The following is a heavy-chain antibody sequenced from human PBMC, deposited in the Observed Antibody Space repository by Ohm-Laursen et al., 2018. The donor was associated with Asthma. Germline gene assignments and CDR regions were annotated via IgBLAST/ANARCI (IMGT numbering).Heavy chain of an antibody. CDR2: IYPGGAT. V-gene: IGHV3-53*01. Sequence: SLRLSCAASGFSVSRHFMNWIRQGPAKGLEWVSDIYPGGATFYADSVKGRFTISRDDSKNTQNLQVSSLRGDDTAVYYCARGQGSCDISGSDPFDLWGQGTTVIVSS. J-gene: IGHJ3*01. D-gene: IGHD3-10*01. CDR3: ARGQGSCDISGSDPFDL. CDR1: GFSVSRHF.